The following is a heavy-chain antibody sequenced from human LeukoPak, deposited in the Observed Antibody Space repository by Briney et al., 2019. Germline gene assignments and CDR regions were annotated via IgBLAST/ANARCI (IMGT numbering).Heavy chain of an antibody. V-gene: IGHV3-23*01. CDR3: AKASREYSSTWYY. Sequence: PGGSLRLSCAASGFTFNNYVMSWVRQAPGKGLEWVSSISGTGDSTYYADSVKGRFTISRDNFNNTLYLQMNSLRDEDTAVYYCAKASREYSSTWYYWGQGTLVTVSS. J-gene: IGHJ4*02. D-gene: IGHD6-13*01. CDR1: GFTFNNYV. CDR2: ISGTGDST.